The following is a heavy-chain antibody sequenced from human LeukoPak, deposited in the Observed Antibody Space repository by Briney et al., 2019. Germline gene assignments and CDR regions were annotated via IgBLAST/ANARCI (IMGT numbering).Heavy chain of an antibody. Sequence: SETLSLTCTVSGGSISSGDYYWTWHPQHQGKDLEGRGYFYRSENYYSNPYLQSPITVAIDTYKNQFSLNTSSVTAADTAMYYCARTVVVAQFDSWGQGTLVTVSS. D-gene: IGHD2-15*01. J-gene: IGHJ4*02. CDR3: ARTVVVAQFDS. CDR2: FYRSENY. V-gene: IGHV4-31*01. CDR1: GGSISSGDYY.